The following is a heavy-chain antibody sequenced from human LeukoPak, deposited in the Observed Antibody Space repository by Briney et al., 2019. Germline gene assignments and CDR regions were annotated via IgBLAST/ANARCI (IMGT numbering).Heavy chain of an antibody. V-gene: IGHV4-34*01. CDR3: ARDTYYYDSSGYYPPGYYYYYMDV. CDR2: INHSGST. Sequence: SETLSLTCAVYGGSFSGYYWSWIRQPPGKGLEWIGEINHSGSTNYNPSLKSRVTISVDTSKNQFSLKLSSVTAADTAVYYCARDTYYYDSSGYYPPGYYYYYMDVWGKGTTVTISS. D-gene: IGHD3-22*01. CDR1: GGSFSGYY. J-gene: IGHJ6*03.